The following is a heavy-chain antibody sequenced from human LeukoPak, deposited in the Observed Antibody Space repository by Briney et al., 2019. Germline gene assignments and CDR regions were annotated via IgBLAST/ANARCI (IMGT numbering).Heavy chain of an antibody. CDR3: AKAVWSCSGGSCYLFDY. D-gene: IGHD2-15*01. J-gene: IGHJ4*02. V-gene: IGHV3-23*01. CDR2: ISGSGGST. Sequence: GGSLRLSCAASGFTFSSYAMSWVRQAPGKGLEWVSAISGSGGSTYYADSVKGRFTISRDNSKNTLYLQMNSLRAEDTAVYYCAKAVWSCSGGSCYLFDYWGQGTLVTVSS. CDR1: GFTFSSYA.